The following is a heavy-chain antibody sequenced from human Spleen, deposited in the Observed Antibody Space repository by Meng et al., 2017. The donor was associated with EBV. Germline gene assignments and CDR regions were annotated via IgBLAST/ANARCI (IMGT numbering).Heavy chain of an antibody. D-gene: IGHD6-19*01. CDR2: MSGSSRRT. CDR1: GFSFDSFA. V-gene: IGHV3-23*04. CDR3: EFSEQKPAVAY. Sequence: EWQHVECGAVWLPRGGPLGILWAASGFSFDSFAMDWGREGHGKGLEWVSEMSGSSRRTYNTDSVQGRNSLSRETSNNSMYLYMNSLRAENTAVSAGEFSEQKPAVAYWGQGTLVTVSS. J-gene: IGHJ4*02.